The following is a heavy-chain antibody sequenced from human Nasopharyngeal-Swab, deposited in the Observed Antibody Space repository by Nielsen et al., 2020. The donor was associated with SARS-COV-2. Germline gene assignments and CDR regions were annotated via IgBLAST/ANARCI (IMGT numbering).Heavy chain of an antibody. Sequence: GESLKISCAASGFVFSGSAMHWVRQASGQGLEWIGRIGDKDHNYATVYAASLKGRFTIPRDDSVNTSYLQMDSLNTEDTALYYCTTDYYFDYWGQGTLVTVSS. CDR3: TTDYYFDY. V-gene: IGHV3-73*01. J-gene: IGHJ4*02. CDR1: GFVFSGSA. CDR2: IGDKDHNYAT.